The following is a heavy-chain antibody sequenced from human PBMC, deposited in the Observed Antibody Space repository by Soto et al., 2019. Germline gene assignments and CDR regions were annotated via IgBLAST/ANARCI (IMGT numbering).Heavy chain of an antibody. CDR1: GFTFSSYA. J-gene: IGHJ6*02. CDR2: ISGCGSST. V-gene: IGHV3-23*01. CDR3: AKLDQLLIGVYYYNYGMDV. D-gene: IGHD2-2*01. Sequence: EVQLLESGGGLVQPGGSLRLSCAASGFTFSSYAMSWVRQAPGKELEWVSGISGCGSSTYYADSVKGRFTISRDNSKNPLYLQMNSLRAEDTAVYYCAKLDQLLIGVYYYNYGMDVWGQGTTVTVSS.